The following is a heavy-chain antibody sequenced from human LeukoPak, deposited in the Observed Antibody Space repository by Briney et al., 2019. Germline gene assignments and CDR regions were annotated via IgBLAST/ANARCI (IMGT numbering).Heavy chain of an antibody. J-gene: IGHJ3*02. CDR1: GFTFSSYS. CDR3: ARVPYDILTGDI. Sequence: PGGSLRLSCAASGFTFSSYSMNWVRQAPGKGLEWVSSISSSSSYIYYADSVKGRFTISRDNAKNSLYLQMNSLRAEDTAVYYCARVPYDILTGDIWGQGTMVTVSS. D-gene: IGHD3-9*01. CDR2: ISSSSSYI. V-gene: IGHV3-21*01.